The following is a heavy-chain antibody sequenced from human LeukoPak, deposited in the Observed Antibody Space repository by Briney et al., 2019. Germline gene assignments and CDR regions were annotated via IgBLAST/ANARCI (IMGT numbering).Heavy chain of an antibody. CDR3: VITGETHFDY. V-gene: IGHV1-69*04. J-gene: IGHJ4*02. CDR2: IIPILGIA. Sequence: AVKVSCKASGGTFSSYAISWVRQAPGQGLEWMGRIIPILGIANYAQKFQGRVTITADKSTSTAYMELSSLRSEDTAVYYCVITGETHFDYWGQGTLVTVPS. D-gene: IGHD1-20*01. CDR1: GGTFSSYA.